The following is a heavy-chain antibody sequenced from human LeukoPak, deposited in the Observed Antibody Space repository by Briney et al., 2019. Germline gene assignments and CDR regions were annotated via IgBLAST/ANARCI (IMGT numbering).Heavy chain of an antibody. CDR1: GFTFSSYW. Sequence: GGSLGLSCAASGFTFSSYWMSWVRQAPGKGLEWVANIKQDGSEKYYVDSVKGRFTISRDNARNSLYLQMNSLGLDDTAVYFCSGDPGDYWGQGTLVSVSS. CDR2: IKQDGSEK. D-gene: IGHD7-27*01. CDR3: SGDPGDY. V-gene: IGHV3-7*04. J-gene: IGHJ4*02.